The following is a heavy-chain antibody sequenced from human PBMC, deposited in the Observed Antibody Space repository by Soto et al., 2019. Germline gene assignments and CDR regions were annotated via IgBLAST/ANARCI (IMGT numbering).Heavy chain of an antibody. Sequence: LSLTCTVSGGSVSSGSYYWSWIRQPPGKGLEWIGYIYYSGSTNYNPSLKSRVTISVDTSKNQFSLKLSSVTAADTAVYYCARDRQRGGYDGYYYGMDVWGQGTTVTVSS. V-gene: IGHV4-61*01. D-gene: IGHD5-12*01. CDR1: GGSVSSGSYY. J-gene: IGHJ6*02. CDR3: ARDRQRGGYDGYYYGMDV. CDR2: IYYSGST.